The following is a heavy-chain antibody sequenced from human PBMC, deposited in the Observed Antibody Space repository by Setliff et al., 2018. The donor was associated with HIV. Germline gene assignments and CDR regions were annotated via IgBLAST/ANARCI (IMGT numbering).Heavy chain of an antibody. V-gene: IGHV4-39*07. CDR2: IYYSGSTS. Sequence: SETLSLTCTVSGGSISSSSYCWGWIRQPPGKGLEWIGSIYYSGSTSYYNPSLKSRVTISVDTSKSRFSLKLSSVTAADTAVYYCARGQSCTNGVCYQYWGQGTLVTVSS. J-gene: IGHJ4*02. CDR3: ARGQSCTNGVCYQY. CDR1: GGSISSSSYC. D-gene: IGHD2-8*01.